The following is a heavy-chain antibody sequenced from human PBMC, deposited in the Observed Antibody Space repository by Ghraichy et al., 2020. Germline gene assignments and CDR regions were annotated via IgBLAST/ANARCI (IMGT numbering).Heavy chain of an antibody. Sequence: SETLSLTCTVSGGSISSYYWSWIRQPPGKGLEWIGYIYYSGSTNYNPSLKSRVTISVDTSKNQFSLKLSSVTAADTAVYYCARLWHSSNYAFDIWGQGTMVTVSS. CDR2: IYYSGST. CDR3: ARLWHSSNYAFDI. J-gene: IGHJ3*02. CDR1: GGSISSYY. V-gene: IGHV4-59*08. D-gene: IGHD6-13*01.